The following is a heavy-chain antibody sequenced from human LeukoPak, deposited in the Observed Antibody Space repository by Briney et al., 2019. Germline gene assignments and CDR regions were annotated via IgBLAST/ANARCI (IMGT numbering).Heavy chain of an antibody. V-gene: IGHV3-23*01. D-gene: IGHD6-13*01. J-gene: IGHJ5*02. CDR3: AKDRNAAGWGSSWYSDWFDP. CDR2: IVGRGSST. CDR1: GFIFSNYA. Sequence: PGASLRLSCAASGFIFSNYAMSWVRQAPGKGLEWVSAIVGRGSSTYYADSVKGRFTISRDNSKNTLYLQMNSLRAEDTAVYYCAKDRNAAGWGSSWYSDWFDPWGQGTLVTVSS.